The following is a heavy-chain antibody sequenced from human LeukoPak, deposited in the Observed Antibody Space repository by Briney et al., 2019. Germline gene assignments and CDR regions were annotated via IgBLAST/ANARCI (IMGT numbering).Heavy chain of an antibody. CDR2: VYYSGNT. V-gene: IGHV4-39*01. D-gene: IGHD2-15*01. CDR3: ARHPAARIIVVVAATRGYFDY. CDR1: GGSISDRSYF. Sequence: SETLSLTCTVSGGSISDRSYFWGWIRQPPGKGLEWIASVYYSGNTYYNPSLQSRVTISVDTSENQFSLNLSSVTAADTAVYYCARHPAARIIVVVAATRGYFDYWGQGTLVTVSS. J-gene: IGHJ4*02.